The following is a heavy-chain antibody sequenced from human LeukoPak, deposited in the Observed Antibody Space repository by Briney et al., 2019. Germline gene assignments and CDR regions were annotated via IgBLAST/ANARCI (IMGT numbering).Heavy chain of an antibody. CDR2: IIPILGIA. D-gene: IGHD3-22*01. CDR3: ARDQEGGASSGYYYPPAYYYYGMDV. V-gene: IGHV1-69*04. Sequence: GASVKVSCKASGGTFSSYAISWVRQAPGQGLEWMGRIIPILGIANYAQKFQGRVTITADKSTSTAYMELSSLRSEDTAVYYCARDQEGGASSGYYYPPAYYYYGMDVWGQGTTVTVSS. CDR1: GGTFSSYA. J-gene: IGHJ6*02.